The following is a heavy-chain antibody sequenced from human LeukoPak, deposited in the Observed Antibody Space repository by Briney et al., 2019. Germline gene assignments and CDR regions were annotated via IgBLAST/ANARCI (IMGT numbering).Heavy chain of an antibody. J-gene: IGHJ4*02. CDR2: TYYRSKWYN. CDR3: ARGSSWYMASQGTFDY. CDR1: GDSVSSNSAA. V-gene: IGHV6-1*01. Sequence: SQTLSLTCAISGDSVSSNSAAWNWIRQSPSRGLEWLGRTYYRSKWYNDYAVPVKSRITINPDTSKNQFSLQLNSVTPEDTAVYYCARGSSWYMASQGTFDYWGQGTLVTVSS. D-gene: IGHD6-13*01.